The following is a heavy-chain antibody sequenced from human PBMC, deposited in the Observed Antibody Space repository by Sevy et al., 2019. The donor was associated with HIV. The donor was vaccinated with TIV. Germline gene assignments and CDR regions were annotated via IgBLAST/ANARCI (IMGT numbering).Heavy chain of an antibody. V-gene: IGHV3-11*05. D-gene: IGHD5-12*01. CDR1: GFTFSDYY. CDR3: AGGNREGYDYVPHHDY. J-gene: IGHJ4*02. Sequence: GGSLRLSCAASGFTFSDYYMSWIRQAPGKGLEWVSYISSSSSYTNYADSVKGRFTISRDNAKNSLYLQMNSLRAEDTGVYYWAGGNREGYDYVPHHDYWGQGTLVTVSS. CDR2: ISSSSSYT.